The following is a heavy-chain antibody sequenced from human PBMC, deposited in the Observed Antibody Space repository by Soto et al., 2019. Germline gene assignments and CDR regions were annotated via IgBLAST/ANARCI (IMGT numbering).Heavy chain of an antibody. CDR1: GFTFSSYS. CDR2: ISSSSSTI. D-gene: IGHD3-10*01. J-gene: IGHJ6*02. V-gene: IGHV3-48*02. Sequence: EVQLVESGGGLVQPGGSLRLSCAASGFTFSSYSMNWVRQAPGKGLEWVSYISSSSSTIYYADSVKGRFTISRDNAKNSLYLQMNSLRDEDTAVYYCASSLWFGEPLFSYYYYGMDVWGQGTTVTVSS. CDR3: ASSLWFGEPLFSYYYYGMDV.